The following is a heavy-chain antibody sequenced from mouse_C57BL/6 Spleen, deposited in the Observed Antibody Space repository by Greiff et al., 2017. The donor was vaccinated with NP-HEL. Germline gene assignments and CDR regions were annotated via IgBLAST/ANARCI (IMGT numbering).Heavy chain of an antibody. CDR1: GYTFTSYG. CDR2: IYIGNGYT. CDR3: ERITGTFDMDY. D-gene: IGHD4-1*01. Sequence: EVKLQESGAELVRPGSSVKMSCKTSGYTFTSYGINWVKQRLGQGLEWIGYIYIGNGYTEYNEKFKGKATLTSDTSSSTAYMQLSSLTSEDSAIYFCERITGTFDMDYWGQGTSITVSS. J-gene: IGHJ4*01. V-gene: IGHV1-58*01.